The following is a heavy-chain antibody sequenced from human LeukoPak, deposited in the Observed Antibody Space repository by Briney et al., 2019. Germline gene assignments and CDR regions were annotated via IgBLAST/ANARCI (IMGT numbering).Heavy chain of an antibody. CDR1: GFXFSTYA. V-gene: IGHV3-21*05. J-gene: IGHJ4*02. Sequence: GGSLRLSCAASGFXFSTYAMHWVRQAPGKGLEWVSYISSGGSDTNYADSVKGRFTISRDNTKNSLYLQMNSLRAEDTAVYYCARVLGSYAFDYWGQGILVTVSS. CDR2: ISSGGSDT. D-gene: IGHD1-26*01. CDR3: ARVLGSYAFDY.